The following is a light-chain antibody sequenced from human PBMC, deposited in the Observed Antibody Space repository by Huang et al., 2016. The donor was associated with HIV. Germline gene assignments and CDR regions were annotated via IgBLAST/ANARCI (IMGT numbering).Light chain of an antibody. CDR1: LGVHTW. J-gene: IGKJ5*01. V-gene: IGKV1D-16*01. Sequence: DIQMTQSPSSLSASVGDRVTISCRACLGVHTWLAWYQQKPGNAPKSLIYSGSILQNGVPARFSGSGSGTNFSLTITSLQPEDFGTYFCQQYSAYPPTFGLGTRLDI. CDR2: SGS. CDR3: QQYSAYPPT.